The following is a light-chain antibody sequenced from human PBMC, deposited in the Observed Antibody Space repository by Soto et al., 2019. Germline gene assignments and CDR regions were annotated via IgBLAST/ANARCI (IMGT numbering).Light chain of an antibody. CDR2: GAS. Sequence: EMGLTQSPGTLSLSPGKRATLSCRASQRVTSVHLAWYQQRPGQAPRLLIYGASNRATGVTERFTGSASGTDFNLTISRLGPEDSATYYCQYYGASPLYTFGRGTKLEIE. CDR3: QYYGASPLYT. V-gene: IGKV3-20*01. CDR1: QRVTSVH. J-gene: IGKJ2*01.